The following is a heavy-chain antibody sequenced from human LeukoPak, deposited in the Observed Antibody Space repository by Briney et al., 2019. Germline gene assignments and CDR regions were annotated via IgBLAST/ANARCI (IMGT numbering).Heavy chain of an antibody. J-gene: IGHJ4*02. CDR2: ISGSGGTS. CDR1: GFTFSDYA. Sequence: TGGSLRLSCAASGFTFSDYAMSWGRQAPGEGLEWVSAISGSGGTSYYADSVKGRFTISRDSSKNTLYLQMNSLRAEDTAVYYCARGGSYNGFWGQGTLVTVSS. D-gene: IGHD3-10*01. CDR3: ARGGSYNGF. V-gene: IGHV3-23*01.